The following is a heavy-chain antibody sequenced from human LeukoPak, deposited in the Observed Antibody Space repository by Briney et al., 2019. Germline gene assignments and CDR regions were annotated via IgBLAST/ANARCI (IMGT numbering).Heavy chain of an antibody. CDR1: GGSISSSSYY. D-gene: IGHD6-19*01. CDR3: ARXPNYYSSGWYGHYGMDV. CDR2: IYYSGST. J-gene: IGHJ6*02. Sequence: SETLSLTCTVSGGSISSSSYYWGWIRQPPGKGLEWIGSIYYSGSTYYNPSLKSRVTISVDTSKNQFSLKLSSVTAADTAVYXXARXPNYYSSGWYGHYGMDVWGQGTTVTVSS. V-gene: IGHV4-39*01.